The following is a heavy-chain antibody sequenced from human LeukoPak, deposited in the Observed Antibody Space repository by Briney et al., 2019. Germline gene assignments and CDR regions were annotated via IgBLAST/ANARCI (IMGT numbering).Heavy chain of an antibody. CDR2: IYYSGST. D-gene: IGHD3-10*01. CDR3: ARDKHPLWFGELSSAFDP. V-gene: IGHV4-39*07. Sequence: SETLSLTCTVSGGSISSSSYYWGWIRQPPGKGLEWIGSIYYSGSTYYNPSLKSRVTISVDTSKNQFSLKLSSVTAADTAVYYCARDKHPLWFGELSSAFDPWGQGTLVTVSS. CDR1: GGSISSSSYY. J-gene: IGHJ5*02.